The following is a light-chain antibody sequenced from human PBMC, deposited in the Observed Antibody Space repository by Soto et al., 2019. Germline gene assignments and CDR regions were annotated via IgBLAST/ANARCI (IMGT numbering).Light chain of an antibody. V-gene: IGKV1-5*01. CDR2: DAS. Sequence: DIQMTQSPSTLSASVGDRVTITCRASQSISSWLAWYQVKPGQAPKLLISDASSLESGAPSRFSGSGSGTEFTLTISSLKPDDVATYYCQHYSAYSATFGQGTRVEIK. J-gene: IGKJ1*01. CDR1: QSISSW. CDR3: QHYSAYSAT.